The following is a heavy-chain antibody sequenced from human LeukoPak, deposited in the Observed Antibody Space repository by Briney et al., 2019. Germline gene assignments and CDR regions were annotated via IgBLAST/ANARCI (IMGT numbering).Heavy chain of an antibody. J-gene: IGHJ6*03. V-gene: IGHV1-8*02. Sequence: ASVKVSCKASGYTFTNYGITWVRQAPGQGLEWMGWMNPKSDDTGYEQKFQGRVTITRDSSISTVYMELSSLGSEDTALYYCARGRYMDVWGKGTMVTVSS. CDR3: ARGRYMDV. CDR1: GYTFTNYG. CDR2: MNPKSDDT.